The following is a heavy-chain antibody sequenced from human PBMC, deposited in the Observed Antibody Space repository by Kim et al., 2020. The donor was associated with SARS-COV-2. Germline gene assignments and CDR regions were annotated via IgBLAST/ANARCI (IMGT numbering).Heavy chain of an antibody. CDR3: AKDTVTMVRGKFDY. Sequence: SLRLSCAASGFTFGDYAMHWVRQAPGKGLEWVSGISWNSGRIGYADSVKGRFTISRDNAKNSLYLQMNSLRAEDTALYYCAKDTVTMVRGKFDYWGQGTLVTVSS. J-gene: IGHJ4*02. V-gene: IGHV3-9*01. D-gene: IGHD3-10*01. CDR1: GFTFGDYA. CDR2: ISWNSGRI.